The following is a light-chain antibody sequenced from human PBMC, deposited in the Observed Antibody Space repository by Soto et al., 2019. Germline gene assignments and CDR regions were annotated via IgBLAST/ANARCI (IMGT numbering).Light chain of an antibody. CDR2: DSS. CDR1: QDITNY. Sequence: DIQMTQSPSSLSASVGDRVTIICQASQDITNYLNWCQQKPGKAPNLLIHDSSNLETGVPSRFSGSGTGTYFSFTISSLQPEDIATYYCQQYDTLPLTFGQGTRLEIK. V-gene: IGKV1-33*01. J-gene: IGKJ5*01. CDR3: QQYDTLPLT.